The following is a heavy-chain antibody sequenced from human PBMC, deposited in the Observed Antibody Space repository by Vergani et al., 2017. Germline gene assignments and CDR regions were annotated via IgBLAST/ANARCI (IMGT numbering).Heavy chain of an antibody. D-gene: IGHD3-3*01. CDR1: GFTFSSYA. V-gene: IGHV3-23*01. CDR3: AKITMSTSRYFDY. Sequence: EVQLLESGGGLVQPGGSLRLSCAASGFTFSSYAMIWVRQAPGKGLEWVSAISGSGGSTYYADSVKGRFTISRDNSKNTLYLQMNSLRAEDTAVYYCAKITMSTSRYFDYWGQGTLVTVSS. CDR2: ISGSGGST. J-gene: IGHJ4*02.